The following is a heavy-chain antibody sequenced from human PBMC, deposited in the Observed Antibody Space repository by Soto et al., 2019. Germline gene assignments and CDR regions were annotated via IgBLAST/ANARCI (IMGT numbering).Heavy chain of an antibody. CDR1: GYTFTSYG. CDR2: ISAYNGNT. D-gene: IGHD2-15*01. J-gene: IGHJ5*02. CDR3: ARDPRVVVVAATPGWFDP. V-gene: IGHV1-18*01. Sequence: ASVKVSCKASGYTFTSYGISWVRQAPGQGLERMGWISAYNGNTNYAQKLQGRVTMTTDTSTSTAYMELRSLRSDDTAVYYCARDPRVVVVAATPGWFDPWGQGTLVTVSS.